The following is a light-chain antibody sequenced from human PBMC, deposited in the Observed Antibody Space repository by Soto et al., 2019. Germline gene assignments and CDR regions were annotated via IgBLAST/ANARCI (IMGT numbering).Light chain of an antibody. CDR3: QQRSNWPPT. J-gene: IGKJ1*01. V-gene: IGKV3-11*01. Sequence: IVLTQSPATLSLSPGERATLSCRASQSFSSYLAWYQQKPCQAPRLLIYYASNSATGIPARFSGSGSGTDFTLTISSLEPEDFAVYYCQQRSNWPPTFGQGTKVDIK. CDR1: QSFSSY. CDR2: YAS.